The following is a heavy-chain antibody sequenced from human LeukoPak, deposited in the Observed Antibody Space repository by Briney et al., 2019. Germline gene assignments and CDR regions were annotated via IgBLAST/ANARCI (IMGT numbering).Heavy chain of an antibody. Sequence: GGSLRLSCAASGFTFSAYWMHWVRQGPGKGLVWVSRINSDGSSTTYADSVKGRFTVSRDNAKNTLYLQMNSPRTEDTAVYYCTTELEWPDISPQGTWGQGTLVTVSS. CDR1: GFTFSAYW. J-gene: IGHJ5*02. V-gene: IGHV3-74*01. CDR3: TTELEWPDISPQGT. D-gene: IGHD3-9*01. CDR2: INSDGSST.